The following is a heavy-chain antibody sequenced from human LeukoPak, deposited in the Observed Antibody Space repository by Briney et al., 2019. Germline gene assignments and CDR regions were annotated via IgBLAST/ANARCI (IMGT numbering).Heavy chain of an antibody. V-gene: IGHV3-11*01. CDR2: ISPSVGTV. D-gene: IGHD6-13*01. CDR1: GFTFSDYY. Sequence: GGSLRLSCAASGFTFSDYYMGRIRQAPGKGLEWVSYISPSVGTVYYADSVKGRFTISRDNAKNSLYLQMNGLRAEDTALYFCAKDILAAGLFFDYWGQGTLVTVSS. J-gene: IGHJ4*02. CDR3: AKDILAAGLFFDY.